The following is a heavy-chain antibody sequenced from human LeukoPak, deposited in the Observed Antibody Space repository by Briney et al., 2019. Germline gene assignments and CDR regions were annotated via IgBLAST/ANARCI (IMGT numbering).Heavy chain of an antibody. D-gene: IGHD3-9*01. CDR1: GGSVSSGSYY. Sequence: PSETLSLTCTVSGGSVSSGSYYWSWIRQPPGKGLEWIGYIYYSGSTNYNPSLKSRVTISVDTSKNQFSLKPSSVTAADTAVYYCARAYYDILTGYYPHWFDPWGQGTLVTVSS. V-gene: IGHV4-61*01. J-gene: IGHJ5*02. CDR3: ARAYYDILTGYYPHWFDP. CDR2: IYYSGST.